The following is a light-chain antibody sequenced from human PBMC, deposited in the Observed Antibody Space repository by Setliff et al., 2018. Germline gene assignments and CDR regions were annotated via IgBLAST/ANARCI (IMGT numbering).Light chain of an antibody. V-gene: IGLV2-8*01. CDR1: RSDVGGYNH. CDR3: SSYAASYNPYV. Sequence: QSALTQPPSASGSPGQSVTISCTGTRSDVGGYNHVSWYQQHPDKAPKVIIYEVSVRPSGVPDRFSGSKSGNTASLTVSGLQAEDEADYYCSSYAASYNPYVFGSGTKVTVL. J-gene: IGLJ1*01. CDR2: EVS.